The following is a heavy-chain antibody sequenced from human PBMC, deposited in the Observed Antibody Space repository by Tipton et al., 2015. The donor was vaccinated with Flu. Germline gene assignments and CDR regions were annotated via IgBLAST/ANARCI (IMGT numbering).Heavy chain of an antibody. CDR3: ARDGHYAGANRAPDY. CDR2: IHGTGVR. Sequence: TLSLTCDVFGYSISSGYDWGWIRQPPGKGLEWIGSIHGTGVRYYNPSLQSRITMSVDTSTNQFSLNLSSVTAADTAVYYCARDGHYAGANRAPDYWGQGTLVTVSS. J-gene: IGHJ4*02. CDR1: GYSISSGYD. V-gene: IGHV4-38-2*02. D-gene: IGHD4/OR15-4a*01.